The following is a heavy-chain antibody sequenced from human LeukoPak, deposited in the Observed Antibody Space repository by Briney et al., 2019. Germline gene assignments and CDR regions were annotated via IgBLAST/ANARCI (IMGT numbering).Heavy chain of an antibody. CDR3: ARAGQGSYAEYFQH. D-gene: IGHD1-26*01. V-gene: IGHV4-31*03. J-gene: IGHJ1*01. CDR1: GGSISSGGYY. Sequence: ASETLSLTCTVSGGSISSGGYYWSWIRQHPGKGLEWIGYIYYSGSTYYNPSLKSRVTISVDTSKNQFSLKLSSVTAADTAVYYCARAGQGSYAEYFQHWGQGTLVTVSS. CDR2: IYYSGST.